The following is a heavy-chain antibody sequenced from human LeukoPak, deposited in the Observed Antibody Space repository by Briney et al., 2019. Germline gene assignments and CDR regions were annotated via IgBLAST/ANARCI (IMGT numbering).Heavy chain of an antibody. CDR2: IDPSGGST. CDR1: GYTFTSFH. CDR3: ARGHSFRGGYVSRWLDP. J-gene: IGHJ5*02. V-gene: IGHV1-46*01. Sequence: GASVKVSCKTSGYTFTSFHMHWVRQAPGQGLERMGMIDPSGGSTTYAQNFQGRVTMTRDTSTNTFYMELSSLRFDDTAIYFCARGHSFRGGYVSRWLDPWGQGTLVTVSS. D-gene: IGHD3-10*01.